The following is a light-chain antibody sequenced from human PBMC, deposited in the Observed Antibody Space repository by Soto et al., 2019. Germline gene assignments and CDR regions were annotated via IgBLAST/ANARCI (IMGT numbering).Light chain of an antibody. CDR3: QQYNNWPFIT. V-gene: IGKV3D-15*01. CDR1: QSVSNY. J-gene: IGKJ5*01. Sequence: EIVLTQSPSTLSLSPGERVTPSCRASQSVSNYLAWYQQKPGQAPRLLVSAASNRATGIPARFSGSGSGTEFTLTISSLQSEDFAVYYCQQYNNWPFITFGQGTRLEIK. CDR2: AAS.